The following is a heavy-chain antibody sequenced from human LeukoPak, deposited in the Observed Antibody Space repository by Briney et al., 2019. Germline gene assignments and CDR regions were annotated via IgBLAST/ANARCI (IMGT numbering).Heavy chain of an antibody. D-gene: IGHD6-19*01. J-gene: IGHJ5*02. CDR3: AREIAVTGTLRFDP. CDR1: GGSMSGYC. V-gene: IGHV4-59*12. Sequence: PSETLSLTCTVSGGSMSGYCWSWIRQPPGKGLEWIAYIHYSGSTNYSPSLKSRVTISIDMSKNQFSLKLSSVTATDTAVYYCAREIAVTGTLRFDPWGQGTLVTVSS. CDR2: IHYSGST.